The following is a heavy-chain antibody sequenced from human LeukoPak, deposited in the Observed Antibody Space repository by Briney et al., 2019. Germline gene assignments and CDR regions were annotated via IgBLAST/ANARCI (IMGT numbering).Heavy chain of an antibody. CDR1: GFTFSRYD. CDR3: ARAVLSGSYFYFDY. CDR2: IGTAGDT. V-gene: IGHV3-13*01. D-gene: IGHD1-26*01. Sequence: GGSLRLSCAASGFTFSRYDVHWVRQVTGKGLQWVAGIGTAGDTYYAGSVKGRFTISRQNAKNSLYLQMNSLRAEDTAVYYCARAVLSGSYFYFDYWGQGTLVTVSS. J-gene: IGHJ4*02.